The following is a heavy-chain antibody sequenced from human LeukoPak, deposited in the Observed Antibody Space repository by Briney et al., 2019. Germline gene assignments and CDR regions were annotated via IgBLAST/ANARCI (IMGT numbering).Heavy chain of an antibody. Sequence: ASVEVSCKASGYTFTSYGISWVRQAPGQGLEWMGWISAYNGNTNYAQKLQGRVTMTTDTSTSTAYMELRSLRSEDTAVYYCARIQAVGVPVAIDAYYSYGMDVWGQGTAVSVSS. CDR1: GYTFTSYG. CDR3: ARIQAVGVPVAIDAYYSYGMDV. D-gene: IGHD2-2*02. CDR2: ISAYNGNT. J-gene: IGHJ6*02. V-gene: IGHV1-18*01.